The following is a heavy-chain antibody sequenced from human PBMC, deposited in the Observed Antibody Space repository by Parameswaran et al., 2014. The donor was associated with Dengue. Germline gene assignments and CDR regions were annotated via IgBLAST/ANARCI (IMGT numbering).Heavy chain of an antibody. CDR2: ISSNGGST. CDR3: VNIGGGSGSYLSAFDI. Sequence: WIRQPPGKGLEYVSAISSNGGSTYYADSVKGRFTISRDNSKNTLYLQMSSLRAEDTAVYYCVNIGGGSGSYLSAFDIWGQGTMVTVSS. J-gene: IGHJ3*02. V-gene: IGHV3-64D*06. D-gene: IGHD1-26*01.